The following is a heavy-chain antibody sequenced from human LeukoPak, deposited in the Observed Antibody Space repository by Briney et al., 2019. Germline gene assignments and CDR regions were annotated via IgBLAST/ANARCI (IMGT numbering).Heavy chain of an antibody. CDR1: GGSFSGYY. Sequence: PSETLSLTCAVYGGSFSGYYWSWIRQPPGKGLEWIGEINHSGSTNYNPSLKSRVTISVNTSKNQFSLKLRSVTAADTAVYYCASWSCSGGSCYLGPWYWGQGTLVTVSS. V-gene: IGHV4-34*01. CDR2: INHSGST. CDR3: ASWSCSGGSCYLGPWY. J-gene: IGHJ4*02. D-gene: IGHD2-15*01.